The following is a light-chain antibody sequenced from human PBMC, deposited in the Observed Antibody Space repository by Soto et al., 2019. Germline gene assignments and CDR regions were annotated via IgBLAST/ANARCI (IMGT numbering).Light chain of an antibody. CDR1: SSDVGGYNY. V-gene: IGLV2-14*01. CDR2: EVS. J-gene: IGLJ1*01. CDR3: SSYTSSSTSVYV. Sequence: QSALTRPASVSGSPGQSITISCTGTSSDVGGYNYVSWYQQHPGKAPKLMIYEVSNRPSGVSNRFSGSKSGNTASLTISGLQAEDEADYYCSSYTSSSTSVYVFGTGTKVTVL.